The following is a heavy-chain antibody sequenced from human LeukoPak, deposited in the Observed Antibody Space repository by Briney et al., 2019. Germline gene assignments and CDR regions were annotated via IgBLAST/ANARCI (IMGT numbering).Heavy chain of an antibody. Sequence: ASVKVSCKASGGTFSSYAISWVRQAPGQGLGWMGGIIPIFGTANYEKEFQGRVMITTDESTSTAYMELSSLRSEDTAVYYCAVGPKGEVDMIPFGGVIVTHFDYWGQGTLVTVSS. D-gene: IGHD3-16*02. CDR3: AVGPKGEVDMIPFGGVIVTHFDY. CDR1: GGTFSSYA. CDR2: IIPIFGTA. J-gene: IGHJ4*02. V-gene: IGHV1-69*05.